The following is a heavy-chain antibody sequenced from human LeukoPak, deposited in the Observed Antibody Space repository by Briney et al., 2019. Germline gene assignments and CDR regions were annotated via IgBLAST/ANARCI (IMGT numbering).Heavy chain of an antibody. V-gene: IGHV4-4*07. CDR1: GGSISSYY. CDR2: IYTSGST. D-gene: IGHD3-10*01. CDR3: ARGAYGSPSQSWFDP. Sequence: PSETLSLTCTVSGGSISSYYWGWIRQPAGKGLEWIGRIYTSGSTDYNPSLKSRVTMSVDTSKNQFSLKLSSVTAADTAVYYCARGAYGSPSQSWFDPWGQGTLVTVSS. J-gene: IGHJ5*02.